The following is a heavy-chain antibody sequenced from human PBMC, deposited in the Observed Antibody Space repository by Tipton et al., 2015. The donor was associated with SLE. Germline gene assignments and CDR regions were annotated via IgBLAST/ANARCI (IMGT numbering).Heavy chain of an antibody. CDR3: AKSELGKQPFDY. Sequence: SLRLSCAASGFTFSSYAMSWVRQAPGKGLEWVSVIYSGGSTYYADSVKGRFTISRDNSKNTLYLQMNSLRAEDTAVYYCAKSELGKQPFDYWGQGTLVTVSS. V-gene: IGHV3-23*03. D-gene: IGHD7-27*01. CDR2: IYSGGST. J-gene: IGHJ4*02. CDR1: GFTFSSYA.